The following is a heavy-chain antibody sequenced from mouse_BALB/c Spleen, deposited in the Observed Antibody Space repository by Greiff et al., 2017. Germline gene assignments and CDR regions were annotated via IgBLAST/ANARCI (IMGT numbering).Heavy chain of an antibody. CDR2: INPSSGYT. D-gene: IGHD2-3*01. CDR3: ARDDGYLYYFDY. J-gene: IGHJ2*01. Sequence: QVQLQQSAAELARPGASVKMSCKASGYTFTSYTMHWVKQRPGQGLEWIGYINPSSGYTEYNQKFKDKTTLTADKSSSTAYMQLSSLTSEDSAVYYCARDDGYLYYFDYWGQGTTLTVSS. CDR1: GYTFTSYT. V-gene: IGHV1-4*02.